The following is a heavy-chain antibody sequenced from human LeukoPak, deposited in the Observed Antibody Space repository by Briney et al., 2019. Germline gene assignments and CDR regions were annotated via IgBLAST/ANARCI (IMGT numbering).Heavy chain of an antibody. V-gene: IGHV3-23*01. D-gene: IGHD1-14*01. CDR2: ISGSGSGGST. J-gene: IGHJ4*02. CDR1: GFTFTSYT. Sequence: GGSLRLSCAASGFTFTSYTMSWVRQAPGKGLEWVSGISGSGSGGSTYYADSVKGRFTISRDNSKNTLYLQMNSLRAEDTAVYYCAKSGLNRFDYWGQGTRVTVSS. CDR3: AKSGLNRFDY.